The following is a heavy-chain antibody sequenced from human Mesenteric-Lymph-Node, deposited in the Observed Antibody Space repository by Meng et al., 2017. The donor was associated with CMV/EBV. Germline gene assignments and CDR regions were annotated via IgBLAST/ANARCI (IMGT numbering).Heavy chain of an antibody. Sequence: GGSLRLSCVVSGFTFNDYAMHWVRQAPGKGLEWVAGISWNGAGIAYADSVKGRFTISRDNAENDLYLQMNSLSPEDMALYYCVKAQGVTMMGSEYFPHWGQGTLVTVSS. CDR2: ISWNGAGI. V-gene: IGHV3-9*03. CDR3: VKAQGVTMMGSEYFPH. D-gene: IGHD3-22*01. J-gene: IGHJ1*01. CDR1: GFTFNDYA.